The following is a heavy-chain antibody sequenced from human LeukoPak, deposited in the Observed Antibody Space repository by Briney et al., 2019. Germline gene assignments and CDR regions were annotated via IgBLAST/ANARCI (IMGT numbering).Heavy chain of an antibody. Sequence: GSLRLSCAPSGFTFSAYYMSWIRQAPGKGLEWVSYISSSISYTNYADSVKGRFTISRDNAKTSLYLQMNSLRAEDTAVYYCARDPRIVVVPAARGGDWFDPWGQGTLVTVSS. V-gene: IGHV3-11*05. CDR2: ISSSISYT. J-gene: IGHJ5*02. CDR3: ARDPRIVVVPAARGGDWFDP. CDR1: GFTFSAYY. D-gene: IGHD2-2*01.